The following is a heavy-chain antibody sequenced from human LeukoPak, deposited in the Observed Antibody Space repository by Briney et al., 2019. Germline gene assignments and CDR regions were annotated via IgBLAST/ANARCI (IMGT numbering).Heavy chain of an antibody. D-gene: IGHD6-19*01. J-gene: IGHJ4*02. V-gene: IGHV3-48*03. CDR3: ARGAPRGAVAGTIDY. CDR1: GFTFSSYE. Sequence: GGSLRLSCAASGFTFSSYEMNWVRQAPGKGLEWISYISAGGTIHYGDSVKGRFTISRDNAKNSLYLQMNSLRAEDTAVYYCARGAPRGAVAGTIDYWGQGTLVTVSS. CDR2: ISAGGTI.